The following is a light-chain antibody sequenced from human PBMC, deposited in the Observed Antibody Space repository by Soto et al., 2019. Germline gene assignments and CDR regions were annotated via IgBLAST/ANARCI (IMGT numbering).Light chain of an antibody. V-gene: IGKV3-20*01. CDR1: QSVTSSY. CDR3: QQYHDWPPT. J-gene: IGKJ1*01. Sequence: EIVLTHSPGTLSLSPWERATLSCRASQSVTSSYIAWYQQKPGQAPRLLIYRASSRATGIPARFSGSGSGTEFTLTISSLQSEDFEVYYCQQYHDWPPTFGQWTRWIS. CDR2: RAS.